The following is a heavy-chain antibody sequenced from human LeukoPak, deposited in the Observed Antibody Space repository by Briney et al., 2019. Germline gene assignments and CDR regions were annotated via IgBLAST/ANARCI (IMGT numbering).Heavy chain of an antibody. V-gene: IGHV4-34*01. CDR3: AGYCSSTSCYPDY. CDR2: INHSGST. J-gene: IGHJ4*02. D-gene: IGHD2-2*01. CDR1: GGSFSGYY. Sequence: NSSETLSLTCAVYGGSFSGYYWSWIRQPPGKGLEWIGEINHSGSTNYNPSLKSRVTISVDTPKNQFSLKLSSVTAADTAVYYCAGYCSSTSCYPDYWGQGTLVTVSS.